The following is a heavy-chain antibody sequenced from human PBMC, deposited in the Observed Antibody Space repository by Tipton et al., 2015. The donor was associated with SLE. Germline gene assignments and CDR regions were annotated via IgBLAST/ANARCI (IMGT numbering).Heavy chain of an antibody. CDR2: IYYSGST. CDR3: ASTPMVRGVTPWY. D-gene: IGHD3-10*01. V-gene: IGHV4-30-4*01. Sequence: TLSLTCAVSGGSISSSNWWSWIRQPPGKGLEWIGYIYYSGSTYYNPSLKSRVTISVDTSKNQFSLKLSSVTAADTAVYYCASTPMVRGVTPWYWGQGTLVTVSS. CDR1: GGSISSSNW. J-gene: IGHJ4*02.